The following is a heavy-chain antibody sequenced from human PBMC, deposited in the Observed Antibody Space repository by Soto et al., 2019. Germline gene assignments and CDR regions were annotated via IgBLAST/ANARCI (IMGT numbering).Heavy chain of an antibody. D-gene: IGHD2-8*01. CDR1: GYTFATYG. J-gene: IGHJ6*03. V-gene: IGHV1-18*01. Sequence: ASVKVSCKTSGYTFATYGINWVRQAPGQGLDWMGWINPYTGNTNYAQNLQGRVTMTTDTSTSTAYMELRSLRSEDTAVYYCARSNIVLMVYAIYYMDVWGKGTTVTVSS. CDR2: INPYTGNT. CDR3: ARSNIVLMVYAIYYMDV.